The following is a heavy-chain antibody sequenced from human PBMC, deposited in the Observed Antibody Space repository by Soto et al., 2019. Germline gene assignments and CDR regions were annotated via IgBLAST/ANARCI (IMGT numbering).Heavy chain of an antibody. CDR1: GGSFSGYD. Sequence: SETLSLTCAVYGGSFSGYDWTWIRQPPGTGLEWIGEINHSGSTNYNPSLKSRVTISVDTSKNQFSLKLTSVTAADTAVYYCARGPFLFYYGSGRHEYFQHWGQGTLVTVS. D-gene: IGHD3-10*01. CDR3: ARGPFLFYYGSGRHEYFQH. V-gene: IGHV4-34*01. CDR2: INHSGST. J-gene: IGHJ1*01.